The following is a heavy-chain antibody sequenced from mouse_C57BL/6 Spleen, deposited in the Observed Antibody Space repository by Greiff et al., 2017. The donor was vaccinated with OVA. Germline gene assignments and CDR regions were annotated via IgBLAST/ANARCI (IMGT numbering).Heavy chain of an antibody. D-gene: IGHD1-1*01. Sequence: DVQLQESGPGLVKPSQSLSLTCSVTGYSITSGYYWNWIRQFPGNKLEWMGYISYDGSNNYNPSLKNRISITRDTSKNQFFLKLNSVTTEDTATYYCARYYYGSSIFDYWGQGTTLTVSS. CDR1: GYSITSGYY. J-gene: IGHJ2*01. CDR3: ARYYYGSSIFDY. V-gene: IGHV3-6*01. CDR2: ISYDGSN.